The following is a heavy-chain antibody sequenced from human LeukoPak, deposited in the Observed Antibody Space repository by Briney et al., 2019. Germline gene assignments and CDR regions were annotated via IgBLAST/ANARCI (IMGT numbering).Heavy chain of an antibody. V-gene: IGHV4-4*02. CDR3: ARVHKYCSGISCYRFDP. Sequence: PSETLSLTCAVSGGSISSAHWWSWGRQPPVKGLEWIGEVDHSGSTKYNPALKRRVTISVDKSKNQFSLRLSSVTAADTAVYYCARVHKYCSGISCYRFDPWGQGTLVTVSS. CDR1: GGSISSAHW. J-gene: IGHJ5*02. CDR2: VDHSGST. D-gene: IGHD2-2*01.